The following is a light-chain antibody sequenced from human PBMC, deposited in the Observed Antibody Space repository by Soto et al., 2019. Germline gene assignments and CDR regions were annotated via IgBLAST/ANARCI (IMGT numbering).Light chain of an antibody. Sequence: EIVLTQSPATLSVSPGERATLSCRASQSVSSNLAWYQQKPGQAPRLLIYGASTRATGIPDRISGSGSGTDFTLTISRLEPEDFAVYYCQQYGSSPPITFGPGTKVDIK. CDR3: QQYGSSPPIT. CDR1: QSVSSN. V-gene: IGKV3-20*01. J-gene: IGKJ3*01. CDR2: GAS.